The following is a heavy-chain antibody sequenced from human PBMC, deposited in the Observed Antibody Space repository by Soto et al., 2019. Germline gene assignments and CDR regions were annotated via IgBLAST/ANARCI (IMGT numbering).Heavy chain of an antibody. V-gene: IGHV4-34*01. CDR3: ARTYYDILTGYFGWFDP. Sequence: PSETLSLTCAVYGGSFSGYYWSWIRQPPGKGLEWIGEINHSGSTNYNPSLKSRVTISVDTSKNQFSLKLSSVTAADTAVYYCARTYYDILTGYFGWFDPWGQGTLVTVS. J-gene: IGHJ5*02. CDR2: INHSGST. CDR1: GGSFSGYY. D-gene: IGHD3-9*01.